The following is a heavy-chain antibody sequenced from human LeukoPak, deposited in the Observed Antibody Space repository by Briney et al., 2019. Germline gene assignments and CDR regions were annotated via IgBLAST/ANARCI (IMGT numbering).Heavy chain of an antibody. Sequence: PSQTLSLTCTVSGGSIRSGDYHWSWIRQPPGKGLEWIGYIYYSGSTYYNPSLKSRVTISVDTSKNQFSLKLSSVTAADTAVYYCARGYCSSTSCYFDYWGQGTLVTVSS. V-gene: IGHV4-30-4*08. CDR2: IYYSGST. CDR1: GGSIRSGDYH. D-gene: IGHD2-2*01. J-gene: IGHJ4*02. CDR3: ARGYCSSTSCYFDY.